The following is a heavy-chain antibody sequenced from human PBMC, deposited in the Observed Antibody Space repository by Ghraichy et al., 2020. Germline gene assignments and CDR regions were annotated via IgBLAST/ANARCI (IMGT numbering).Heavy chain of an antibody. CDR1: GGSMSPFH. D-gene: IGHD2-21*02. Sequence: SQTLSLTCSVSGGSMSPFHWSWVRKSPGKGLEWIGNIFYTGTATYNSALKSRVTISIDTSTNQFSLKLRSMTAADTAVYYCARVMTSYCGGDCYSHYFAFWGQEPWSPPPQ. CDR2: IFYTGTA. J-gene: IGHJ4*01. CDR3: ARVMTSYCGGDCYSHYFAF. V-gene: IGHV4-59*01.